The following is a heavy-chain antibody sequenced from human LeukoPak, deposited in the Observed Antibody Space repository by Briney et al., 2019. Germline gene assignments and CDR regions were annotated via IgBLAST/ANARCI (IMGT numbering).Heavy chain of an antibody. CDR3: ARGGVNYKIAGP. Sequence: SETLSLTCTVSGGSVSNSNYCWGWIRQPPGKQLEWIGSIDYSGSPLYNPSLKSRVTISVDTSKSQFSLKLSSVTAADTAVYYCARGGVNYKIAGPWGQGALVTVSS. V-gene: IGHV4-39*07. CDR2: IDYSGSP. J-gene: IGHJ5*02. CDR1: GGSVSNSNYC. D-gene: IGHD3-10*01.